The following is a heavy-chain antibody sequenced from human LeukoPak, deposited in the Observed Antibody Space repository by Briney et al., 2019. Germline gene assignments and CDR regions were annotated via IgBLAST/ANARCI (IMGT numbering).Heavy chain of an antibody. Sequence: GGSLRHSCAASGFTFSSYGMHWVRQAPGKGLEWVAVISYDGSNKYYADSVKGRFTISRDNSKNTLYLQMNSLRAEDTAVYYCAKDLSMIVVRMDVWGQGTTVTVSS. CDR1: GFTFSSYG. V-gene: IGHV3-30*18. CDR2: ISYDGSNK. J-gene: IGHJ6*02. D-gene: IGHD3-22*01. CDR3: AKDLSMIVVRMDV.